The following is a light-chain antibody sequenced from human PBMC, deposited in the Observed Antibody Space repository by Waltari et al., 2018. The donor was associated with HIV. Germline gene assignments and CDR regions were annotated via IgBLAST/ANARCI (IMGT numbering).Light chain of an antibody. V-gene: IGLV1-51*01. CDR3: GTWDSSLNTPV. CDR1: TSNIETNN. Sequence: QPVLTQPPSVSAAPGRSVTITCSGSTSNIETNNVSWYQQIPGTAPKLLIYDNNKRPSGIPGRFSGSKSATSATLGITGLQTGDEAEYFCGTWDSSLNTPVFGGGSRLTVL. J-gene: IGLJ2*01. CDR2: DNN.